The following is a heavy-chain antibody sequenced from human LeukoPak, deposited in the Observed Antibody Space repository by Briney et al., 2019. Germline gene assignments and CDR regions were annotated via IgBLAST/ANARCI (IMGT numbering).Heavy chain of an antibody. CDR1: GFTFSSYS. V-gene: IGHV3-21*01. Sequence: GGSLRLSCAASGFTFSSYSMNWVRQAPGKGLEWVSSISSSSSYIYYADSVKGRFTISRDNAKNSLYLQMNSLRAEDTAVYYCARVPGEVEVAAPINYYYYYMDVWGKGTTVTVS. CDR3: ARVPGEVEVAAPINYYYYYMDV. J-gene: IGHJ6*03. D-gene: IGHD2-15*01. CDR2: ISSSSSYI.